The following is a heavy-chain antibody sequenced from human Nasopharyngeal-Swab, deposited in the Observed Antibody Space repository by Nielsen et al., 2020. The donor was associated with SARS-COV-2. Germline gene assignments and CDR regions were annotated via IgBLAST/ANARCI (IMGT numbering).Heavy chain of an antibody. CDR1: GDSIISFNW. V-gene: IGHV4/OR15-8*02. D-gene: IGHD1-26*01. CDR3: ARNLYTTTWKTLFDF. J-gene: IGHJ4*02. Sequence: SETLSLTCDVSGDSIISFNWWSWVRQSPGKGREWIGEIYHGGNTNYNPSLRSRVTISMDKSKNQFSLTLSSVTAADTAVYYCARNLYTTTWKTLFDFWGQGTLVTVSS. CDR2: IYHGGNT.